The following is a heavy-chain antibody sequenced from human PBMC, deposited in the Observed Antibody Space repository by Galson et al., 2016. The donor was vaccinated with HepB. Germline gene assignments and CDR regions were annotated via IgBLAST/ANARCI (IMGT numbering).Heavy chain of an antibody. V-gene: IGHV4-31*03. CDR2: IYTSGIP. Sequence: TLSLTCIVSGGSVSGGGYYWSWVRQHPGQGLEWIGYIYTSGIPYYNPSLRSRVTISVDTSKNQFSLRLSSVTAADTAVYYCARTTDPGDYFDHWGQGTLVTVSS. CDR1: GGSVSGGGYY. D-gene: IGHD3-16*01. CDR3: ARTTDPGDYFDH. J-gene: IGHJ4*02.